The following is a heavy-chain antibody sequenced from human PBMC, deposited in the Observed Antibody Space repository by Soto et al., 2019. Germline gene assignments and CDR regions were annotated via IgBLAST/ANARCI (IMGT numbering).Heavy chain of an antibody. V-gene: IGHV4-34*01. D-gene: IGHD3-10*01. CDR1: GGSFSGYY. CDR3: ARSTPKKNYYGSGSPRMYEWFDP. J-gene: IGHJ5*02. Sequence: SETLSLTCAVYGGSFSGYYWSWIRQPPWEGLEWIGEINHSGSTNYDPSLKSRVTISVDTSKNQFSLKLSSVTAADTAVYYCARSTPKKNYYGSGSPRMYEWFDPWGEGTLIT. CDR2: INHSGST.